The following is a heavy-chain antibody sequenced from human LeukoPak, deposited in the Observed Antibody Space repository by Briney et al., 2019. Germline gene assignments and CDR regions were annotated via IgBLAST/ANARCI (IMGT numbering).Heavy chain of an antibody. J-gene: IGHJ4*02. CDR1: RYTFTGYY. CDR3: ARKVAAAGGEFLFDY. CDR2: INPNSGGT. V-gene: IGHV1-2*02. D-gene: IGHD6-13*01. Sequence: ASVKVSCKASRYTFTGYYMHWVRQAPGQGLEWMGWINPNSGGTNYAQKFQGRVTMTRDTSISTAYMELSRLRSDDTAVYYCARKVAAAGGEFLFDYWGQGTLVTVSS.